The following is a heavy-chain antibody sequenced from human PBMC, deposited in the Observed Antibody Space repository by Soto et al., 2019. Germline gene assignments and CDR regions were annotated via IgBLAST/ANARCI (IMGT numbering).Heavy chain of an antibody. D-gene: IGHD6-6*01. Sequence: PSETRSRTWTVSGGSISSYYWSWIRQPPGKGLEWIGYIYYSGSTNYNPSLKSRVTISVDTSKNQFSLKLSSVTAADTAVYYCARHHSSSSELYYYYGMDVWGQGTTVTVSS. J-gene: IGHJ6*02. CDR2: IYYSGST. CDR3: ARHHSSSSELYYYYGMDV. CDR1: GGSISSYY. V-gene: IGHV4-59*01.